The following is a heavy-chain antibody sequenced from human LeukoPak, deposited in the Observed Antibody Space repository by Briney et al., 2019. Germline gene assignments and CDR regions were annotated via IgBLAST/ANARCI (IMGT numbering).Heavy chain of an antibody. J-gene: IGHJ4*02. Sequence: GGSLRLSCAASGFTFSNDVMRWVRQAPGKGLEWVSSITSGGSTYYADSVKGQFTISRDNSENTLYLQMNSLRAEDTAVYYCARPVTATDRFYFFDSWGQGTLVTVSS. CDR1: GFTFSNDV. CDR2: ITSGGST. D-gene: IGHD2-15*01. V-gene: IGHV3-23*01. CDR3: ARPVTATDRFYFFDS.